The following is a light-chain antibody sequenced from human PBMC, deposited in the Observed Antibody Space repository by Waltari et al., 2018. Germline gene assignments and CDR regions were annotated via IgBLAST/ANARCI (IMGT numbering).Light chain of an antibody. V-gene: IGLV2-11*01. Sequence: QSALTQPRSVSGSPGQSVTISCTGTSSDVGGSDSVSWYQQHPGKAPKLTIYDVTKRPSGVPDRFSGSKSGNTASLTISGLQVEDEADYYCCSYAGSSVLFGGGTKLTVL. CDR2: DVT. CDR1: SSDVGGSDS. J-gene: IGLJ2*01. CDR3: CSYAGSSVL.